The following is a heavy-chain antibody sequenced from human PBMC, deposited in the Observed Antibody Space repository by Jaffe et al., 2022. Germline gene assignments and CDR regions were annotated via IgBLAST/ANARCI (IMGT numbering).Heavy chain of an antibody. V-gene: IGHV3-43*01. D-gene: IGHD3-10*01. J-gene: IGHJ4*02. CDR1: GFTFDDYT. Sequence: EVQLVESGGVVVQPGGSLRLSCAASGFTFDDYTMHWVRQAPGKGLEWVSLISWDGGSTYYADSVKGRFTISRDNSKNSLYLQMNSLRTEDTALYYCANFDPVQGGLDYWGQGTLVTVSS. CDR2: ISWDGGST. CDR3: ANFDPVQGGLDY.